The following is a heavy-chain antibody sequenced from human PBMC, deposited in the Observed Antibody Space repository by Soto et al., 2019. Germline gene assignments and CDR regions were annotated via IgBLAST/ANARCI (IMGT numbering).Heavy chain of an antibody. CDR1: GGSMSPYY. CDR2: VFYSGDT. D-gene: IGHD3-10*01. V-gene: IGHV4-59*08. Sequence: ETLSLTCTVSGGSMSPYYWSWIRQSPERGLEWIGYVFYSGDTNYNPSLQSRVTISVDTSMNHFSLKLTSVTAADTAVYYCARHFFGSPFDPWRPGILVTVSS. J-gene: IGHJ5*02. CDR3: ARHFFGSPFDP.